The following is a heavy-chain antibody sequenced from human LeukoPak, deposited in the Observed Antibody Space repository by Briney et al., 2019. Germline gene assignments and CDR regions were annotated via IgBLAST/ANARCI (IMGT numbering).Heavy chain of an antibody. V-gene: IGHV3-9*01. D-gene: IGHD4-23*01. J-gene: IGHJ4*02. CDR2: ISWNSDTI. CDR3: ARDHGSNGGNYHFDY. CDR1: GFTFDDYA. Sequence: PGRSLRLSCAASGFTFDDYAMHWVRQAPGKGLEWVSGISWNSDTIGYADSVKGRFTISRDNAKNSLYLQMNSLRAEDTAVYYCARDHGSNGGNYHFDYWGQGTLVTVSS.